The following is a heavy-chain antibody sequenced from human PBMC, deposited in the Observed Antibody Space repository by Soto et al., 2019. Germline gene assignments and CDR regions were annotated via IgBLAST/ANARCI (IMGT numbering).Heavy chain of an antibody. V-gene: IGHV3-23*01. D-gene: IGHD5-12*01. Sequence: PGGSLRLSCAASGFTFTTYAMSWVRQAPGKGLEWVSAISGGGGSTYYADSVKGRFTISRDNSKNTLYLQMNSLRAEDTAVYYCAKADHYSGYIQNDYWGQGSLVTVSS. J-gene: IGHJ4*01. CDR2: ISGGGGST. CDR1: GFTFTTYA. CDR3: AKADHYSGYIQNDY.